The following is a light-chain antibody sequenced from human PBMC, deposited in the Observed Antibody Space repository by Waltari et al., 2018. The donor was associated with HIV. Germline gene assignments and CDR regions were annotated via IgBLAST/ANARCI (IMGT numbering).Light chain of an antibody. CDR2: EDN. V-gene: IGLV6-57*03. Sequence: NFMLTQPHSVSESPGKTVTISCTRSRGSLASNYVQWYPQRPGSAPTTVIYEDNQRPSGVPDRFSGSIDSSSSSASLTISGLKTEDEADYYCQSYDSSNHYVFGTGTKVTVL. CDR3: QSYDSSNHYV. J-gene: IGLJ1*01. CDR1: RGSLASNY.